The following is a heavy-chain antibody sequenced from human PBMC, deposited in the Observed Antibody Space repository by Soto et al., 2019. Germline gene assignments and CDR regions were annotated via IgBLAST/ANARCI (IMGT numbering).Heavy chain of an antibody. V-gene: IGHV3-30*18. J-gene: IGHJ6*04. Sequence: QVQLVESGGGVVQPGRSLRLSCAASGFDFNAYGMHWVRQAPGKGLEWVTVISHDGRNTYYADSAKGRCTISRANSKNTVYLQINTLRREDTAVYYCAKAVNIYVRGVAPAVVWGKGTTVTVSS. CDR2: ISHDGRNT. D-gene: IGHD3-10*01. CDR1: GFDFNAYG. CDR3: AKAVNIYVRGVAPAVV.